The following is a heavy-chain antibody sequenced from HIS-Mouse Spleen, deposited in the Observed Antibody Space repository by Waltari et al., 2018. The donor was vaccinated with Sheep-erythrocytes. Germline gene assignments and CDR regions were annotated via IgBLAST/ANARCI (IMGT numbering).Heavy chain of an antibody. CDR1: GFTFSSYA. Sequence: EVQLLESGGGLVQPGGSLRLSCAASGFTFSSYAISWVRQASGKVLEWVSAISGSGGSTYYADSVEGRFTISRDNSKNTLYLQMNSLRAEDTAVYYCAKDLVVITRGAFDIWGQGTMVTVSS. CDR2: ISGSGGST. D-gene: IGHD3-22*01. V-gene: IGHV3-23*01. J-gene: IGHJ3*02. CDR3: AKDLVVITRGAFDI.